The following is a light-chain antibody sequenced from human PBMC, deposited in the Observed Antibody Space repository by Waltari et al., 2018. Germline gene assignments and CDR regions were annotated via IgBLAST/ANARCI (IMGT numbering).Light chain of an antibody. CDR3: QQSNNYPYT. CDR2: KAS. CDR1: QTISNW. Sequence: DIHMTQSPSTLSASVGDRVTITCRASQTISNWLAWYQQKPGEAPKLLIYKASTLESGGPSRFSGSGSGTEFTLTISSLQPDDFATYYCQQSNNYPYTFGQGTKLEI. V-gene: IGKV1-5*03. J-gene: IGKJ2*01.